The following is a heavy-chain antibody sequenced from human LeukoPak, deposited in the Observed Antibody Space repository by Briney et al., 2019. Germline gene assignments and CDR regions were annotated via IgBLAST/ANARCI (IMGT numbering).Heavy chain of an antibody. V-gene: IGHV3-7*01. CDR1: GFIFSNNW. CDR3: VRWGVEAGMDY. D-gene: IGHD6-19*01. CDR2: INRDGSDT. Sequence: PGGSLRLSCEGSGFIFSNNWVGWVRQAPGEGLECVANINRDGSDTYYVRCGKGRFTISRDNGRKSMFLQMNSLRAEETAVYYCVRWGVEAGMDYWGQGTLVTVPS. J-gene: IGHJ4*01.